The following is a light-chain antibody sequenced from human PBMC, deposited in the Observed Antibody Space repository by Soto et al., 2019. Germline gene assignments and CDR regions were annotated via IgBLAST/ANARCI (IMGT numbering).Light chain of an antibody. CDR3: QQYNPYAWT. J-gene: IGKJ1*01. CDR2: KAS. Sequence: DIQMTQSPSTLSASAGDRVTITCRARQSISRWLAWYQQKPGKAPKLLIYKASSLESGFPSRFSGSGSGTEFPLTISSLQPDDVATYYCQQYNPYAWTFGQGTQVEIK. V-gene: IGKV1-5*03. CDR1: QSISRW.